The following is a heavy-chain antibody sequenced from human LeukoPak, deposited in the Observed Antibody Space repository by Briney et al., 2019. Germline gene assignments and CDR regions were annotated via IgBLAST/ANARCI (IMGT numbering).Heavy chain of an antibody. Sequence: SETLSLTCAVYGGSLSGYYWSWIRQPPGKGLEWIGEINHSGSTNYNPSLKSRVTISVDTSKNQFSLKLSSVTAADTAVYYCARRRITMVRGVFPFDYWGQGTLVTVSS. CDR3: ARRRITMVRGVFPFDY. V-gene: IGHV4-34*01. D-gene: IGHD3-10*01. CDR1: GGSLSGYY. J-gene: IGHJ4*02. CDR2: INHSGST.